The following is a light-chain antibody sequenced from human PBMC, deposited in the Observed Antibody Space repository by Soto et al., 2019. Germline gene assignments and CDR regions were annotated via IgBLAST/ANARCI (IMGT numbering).Light chain of an antibody. CDR1: KLGDKY. J-gene: IGLJ2*01. V-gene: IGLV3-1*01. CDR2: QDS. Sequence: SYELTQPPSVSVSPGQTASITCSGDKLGDKYACWYHQKPGQSPVLVIYQDSKRPSGIPERFSGSNSGNTATLTISGTQAMDEADYYCQAWDSSTMVFGGGTKLTVL. CDR3: QAWDSSTMV.